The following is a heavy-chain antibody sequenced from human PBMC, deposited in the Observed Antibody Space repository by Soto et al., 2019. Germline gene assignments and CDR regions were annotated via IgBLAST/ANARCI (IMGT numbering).Heavy chain of an antibody. CDR2: IYRTGST. V-gene: IGHV4-4*02. CDR1: GGSFTSNNW. CDR3: ASRDPGTSVDY. Sequence: NPSETLSLTCAVSGGSFTSNNWWTWVRQPPGQGLEWIGEIYRTGSTNYNPSLKSRVTISLDKSENQFSLKVTSLTAADTAVYYCASRDPGTSVDYWGQGTLVTVYS. J-gene: IGHJ4*02. D-gene: IGHD1-7*01.